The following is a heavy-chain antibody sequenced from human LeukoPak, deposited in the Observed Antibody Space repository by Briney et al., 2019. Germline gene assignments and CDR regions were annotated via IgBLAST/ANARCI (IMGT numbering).Heavy chain of an antibody. D-gene: IGHD2-15*01. J-gene: IGHJ4*02. Sequence: GGSLRLSCVASGFTFTTYWMSWVRQAPGKGREWVAKIKQDGSEKFYADSVKGRFTISRDNAKNSLYLQMNSLRAEDAAVYYCARTASGHYFDSWGQGTLVTVSS. CDR3: ARTASGHYFDS. V-gene: IGHV3-7*01. CDR1: GFTFTTYW. CDR2: IKQDGSEK.